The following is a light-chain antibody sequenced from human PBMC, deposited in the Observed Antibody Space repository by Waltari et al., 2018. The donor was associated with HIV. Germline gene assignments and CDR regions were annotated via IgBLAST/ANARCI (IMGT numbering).Light chain of an antibody. Sequence: QSALTQPASVSGSPGQSITISCTGTSSDIGGYDHLCWYQQHPGRAPKLKIYEVSTRPSGGSNRLSGSTSGNTASLTISGLQREDEADYYCSSFTSGNSWVFGGGTKVTVL. CDR1: SSDIGGYDH. CDR3: SSFTSGNSWV. CDR2: EVS. J-gene: IGLJ3*02. V-gene: IGLV2-14*03.